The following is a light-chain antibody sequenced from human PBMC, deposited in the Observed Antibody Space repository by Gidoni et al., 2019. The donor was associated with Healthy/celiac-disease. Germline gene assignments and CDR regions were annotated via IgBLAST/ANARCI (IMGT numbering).Light chain of an antibody. V-gene: IGKV1-33*01. J-gene: IGKJ4*01. Sequence: DIQMTQSPSSLSASVGDRVTITCQASQDITNYLNWYQQKPGKAPKLLIYDASNLERGVPSRFSGSGSGTDFTFTISSLQPEDIATYYCQQYDKILFTFXGXTKVEIK. CDR1: QDITNY. CDR3: QQYDKILFT. CDR2: DAS.